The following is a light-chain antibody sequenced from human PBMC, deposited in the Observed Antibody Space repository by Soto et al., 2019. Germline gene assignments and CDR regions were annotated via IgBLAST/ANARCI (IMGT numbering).Light chain of an antibody. V-gene: IGKV1-33*01. J-gene: IGKJ4*01. Sequence: DIQMTQSPSSLSASVGNRVTITCQASQDIATYLNWYQQKPGKAPNLLIYDASNLETGVPSRFSGGGYGTEFTLTISNLQPEDVATYYCQKYNTAPLTFGGGTKVDIK. CDR1: QDIATY. CDR2: DAS. CDR3: QKYNTAPLT.